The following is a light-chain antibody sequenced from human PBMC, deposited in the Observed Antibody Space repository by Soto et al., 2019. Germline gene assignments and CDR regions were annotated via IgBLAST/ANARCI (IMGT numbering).Light chain of an antibody. CDR2: DVS. J-gene: IGKJ4*01. CDR3: QHYDHLPPLT. V-gene: IGKV1-33*01. Sequence: DIQMIQSPSSLSASVGDRVTITCQASQDIKNYLNWYQQKPGKAPKLLIYDVSNLETGVPSRFSGSGSGTHFSLTISSLQPEDVVTYYCQHYDHLPPLTFGGGTRVQIK. CDR1: QDIKNY.